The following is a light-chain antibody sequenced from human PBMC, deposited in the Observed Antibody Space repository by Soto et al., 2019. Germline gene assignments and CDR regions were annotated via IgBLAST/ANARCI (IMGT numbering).Light chain of an antibody. CDR3: LQDINYPWT. Sequence: AIQMTQSPSSLSASVGCRVTISCRAGKVIGNALGWYQQKTGKPPKVMIYGASNLQSGVPPRFSGSGYGTDFNLAISSLQTEDSATYYCLQDINYPWTFGQGTMVDI. CDR1: KVIGNA. V-gene: IGKV1-6*01. J-gene: IGKJ1*01. CDR2: GAS.